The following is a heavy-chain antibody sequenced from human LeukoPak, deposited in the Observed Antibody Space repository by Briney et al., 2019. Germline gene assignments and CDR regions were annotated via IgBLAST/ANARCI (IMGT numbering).Heavy chain of an antibody. V-gene: IGHV3-11*01. CDR3: ARDPDYGDPE. CDR2: ITSSGSIT. Sequence: PGGSLRLSCTASGFTFSDHYMSWFRRSPGKGLEWLSYITSSGSITDYADSVKGRFTISRDNAKNTMFLQMNSLRPEDTAVYYCARDPDYGDPEWGQGTLVTVSS. J-gene: IGHJ4*02. CDR1: GFTFSDHY. D-gene: IGHD4-17*01.